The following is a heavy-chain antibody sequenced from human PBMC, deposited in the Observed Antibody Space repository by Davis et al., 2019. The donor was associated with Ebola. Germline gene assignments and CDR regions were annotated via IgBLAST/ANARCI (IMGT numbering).Heavy chain of an antibody. J-gene: IGHJ4*02. CDR2: ISYDGSKK. CDR1: GFTFSSYS. CDR3: ARAWDCDITSCYSYFDY. D-gene: IGHD2-2*01. V-gene: IGHV3-33*08. Sequence: GGSLRLSCAASGFTFSSYSMNWVRQAPGKGLEWVALISYDGSKKYYADSVKGRFTISRDNAKNTVYLQMNSLRAEDTAVYYCARAWDCDITSCYSYFDYWGQGTLVTVSS.